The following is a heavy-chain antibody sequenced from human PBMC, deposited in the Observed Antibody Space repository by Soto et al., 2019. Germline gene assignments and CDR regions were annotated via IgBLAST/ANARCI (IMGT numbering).Heavy chain of an antibody. D-gene: IGHD3-16*01. CDR1: GFVFRNSG. J-gene: IGHJ4*02. Sequence: EVQLVESGGGLVQPGGSLRLSCAASGFVFRNSGMTWVRQAPGKGLEWIAYISGSSSSIYYADSVKGRFTISRDNSNNSLLLQMHSLRDEDTSVYYCARVLYRMDFDFWGQGILVAVSS. CDR2: ISGSSSSI. CDR3: ARVLYRMDFDF. V-gene: IGHV3-48*02.